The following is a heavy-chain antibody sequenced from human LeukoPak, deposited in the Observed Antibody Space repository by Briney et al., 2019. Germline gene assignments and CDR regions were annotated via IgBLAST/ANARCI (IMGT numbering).Heavy chain of an antibody. V-gene: IGHV3-74*01. CDR3: ATQDYGDYVSY. CDR1: GFTFSSYW. Sequence: QPGGSLRLSCAASGFTFSSYWMHWVRQAPGKGLVWVSRINRDGSSTSYADSVKGRFTISRDNAKNTLYLQMNSLRAEDTAVYYCATQDYGDYVSYWGQGTLVTVSS. CDR2: INRDGSST. D-gene: IGHD4-17*01. J-gene: IGHJ4*02.